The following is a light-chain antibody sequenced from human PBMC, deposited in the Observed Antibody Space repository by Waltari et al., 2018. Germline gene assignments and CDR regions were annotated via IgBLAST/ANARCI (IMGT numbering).Light chain of an antibody. Sequence: EIVMTQSPATLSMSPGERATLSCRASQSVSSNLAWYQQKPGQAPRLLIYGASTRATGIPARFSGSGSGTEFTLTISSLQSEDFAVYYCQQYNNWPPLTFDGGTKVEIK. CDR1: QSVSSN. CDR3: QQYNNWPPLT. J-gene: IGKJ4*01. CDR2: GAS. V-gene: IGKV3-15*01.